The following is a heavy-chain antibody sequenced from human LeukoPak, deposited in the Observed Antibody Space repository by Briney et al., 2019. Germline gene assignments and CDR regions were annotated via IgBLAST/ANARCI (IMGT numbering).Heavy chain of an antibody. CDR3: VRETSGGHDS. CDR1: GFSYSDCA. Sequence: PGGSLRLSCVASGFSYSDCATNWVRQAPGRGLEWVSSISHTGGQTYHADSVKGRFTISRDNAKNSLYLQMNSLRAEDTALYYCVRETSGGHDSWGQGILVTVSS. J-gene: IGHJ4*02. CDR2: ISHTGGQT. V-gene: IGHV3-21*01. D-gene: IGHD3-10*01.